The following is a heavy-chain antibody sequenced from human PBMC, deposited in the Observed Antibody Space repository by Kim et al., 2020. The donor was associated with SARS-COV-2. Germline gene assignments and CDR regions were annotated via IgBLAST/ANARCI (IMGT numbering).Heavy chain of an antibody. D-gene: IGHD3-10*01. Sequence: NPSRKCRVTISVATSKNKFSLKLSSVTAADTAVYYCARHPITMVRGAIDYWGQGTLVTVSS. CDR3: ARHPITMVRGAIDY. J-gene: IGHJ4*02. V-gene: IGHV4-39*01.